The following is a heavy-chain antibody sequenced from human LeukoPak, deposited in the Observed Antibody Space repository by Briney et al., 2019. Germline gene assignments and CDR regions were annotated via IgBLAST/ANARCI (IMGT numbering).Heavy chain of an antibody. Sequence: GGSLRLSCAASGFTFSSYEMNWVRQAPGKGLEWVSYISSSGSTIYYADSVKGRFTISRDNAKNSLYLQMNSLRAEDTAVYYCARSLPPDSSGYWYYFDYWGQGTLVTVSS. CDR2: ISSSGSTI. V-gene: IGHV3-48*03. CDR1: GFTFSSYE. D-gene: IGHD3-22*01. J-gene: IGHJ4*02. CDR3: ARSLPPDSSGYWYYFDY.